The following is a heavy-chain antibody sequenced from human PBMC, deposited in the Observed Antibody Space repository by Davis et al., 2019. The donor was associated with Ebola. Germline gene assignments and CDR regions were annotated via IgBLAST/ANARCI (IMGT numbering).Heavy chain of an antibody. V-gene: IGHV4-59*08. Sequence: MPSETLSLTCTVSGGSISSFYWNWIRQPPGKGLEWAGSIYYTGSTNYNPSLKSRVTISIDTSKTQFSLRLSSVTAADTADYYCARSSGPSDIWGQGTMVTVSS. CDR2: IYYTGST. CDR3: ARSSGPSDI. J-gene: IGHJ3*02. CDR1: GGSISSFY. D-gene: IGHD3-10*01.